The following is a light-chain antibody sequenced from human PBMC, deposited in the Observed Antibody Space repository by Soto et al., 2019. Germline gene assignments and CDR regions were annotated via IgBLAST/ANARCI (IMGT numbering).Light chain of an antibody. V-gene: IGKV1D-12*01. CDR1: QGISSW. CDR3: QQGNSFPFT. Sequence: DIQMTQSPSSVSASVGDRVTITCRASQGISSWLAWYQQKPGKAPKLLIYAASSLQSGVPSRFMGRVAGTDFTITTSSLQSEDFTTYYCQQGNSFPFTFGGGTQVEIK. J-gene: IGKJ4*01. CDR2: AAS.